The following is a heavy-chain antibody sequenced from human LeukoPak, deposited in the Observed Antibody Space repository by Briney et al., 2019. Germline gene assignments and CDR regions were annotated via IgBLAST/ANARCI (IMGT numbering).Heavy chain of an antibody. Sequence: SETLSLTCTVSGDSISSGAYYWSWIRQPAGKGLEWIGRISSSGSTNYNPSLKSRVTISVDTSKNQFSLKLSSVTAADTAVYFCARGPYSYDSSGAFDIWGQGTMVTVSS. V-gene: IGHV4-61*02. CDR1: GDSISSGAYY. D-gene: IGHD3-22*01. CDR2: ISSSGST. CDR3: ARGPYSYDSSGAFDI. J-gene: IGHJ3*02.